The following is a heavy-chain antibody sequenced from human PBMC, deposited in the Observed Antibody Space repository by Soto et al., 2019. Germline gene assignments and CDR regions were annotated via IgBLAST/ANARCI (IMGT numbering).Heavy chain of an antibody. V-gene: IGHV3-64*01. CDR1: GFTFSTYA. CDR3: ARGPGYYFDY. CDR2: ISSNGGST. Sequence: PGGSLRLSCAASGFTFSTYAMSWVRQAPGKGLEYVSAISSNGGSTYYANSVKGRFTISRDNSKNTLYLQMGSLRAEDMAVYYCARGPGYYFDYWGQGTLVTVS. J-gene: IGHJ4*02.